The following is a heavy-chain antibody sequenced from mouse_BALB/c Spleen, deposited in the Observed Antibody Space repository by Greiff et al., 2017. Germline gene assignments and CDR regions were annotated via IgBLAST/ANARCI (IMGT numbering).Heavy chain of an antibody. CDR1: GFSLTSYG. J-gene: IGHJ3*01. CDR3: AREDYYGSSPAWFAY. Sequence: QVHVKQSGPGLVAPSQSLSITCTVSGFSLTSYGVHWVRQPPGKGLEWLGVIWAGGSTNYNSALMSRLSISKDNSKSQVFLKMNSLQTDDTAMYYCAREDYYGSSPAWFAYWGQGTLVTVSA. CDR2: IWAGGST. D-gene: IGHD1-1*01. V-gene: IGHV2-9*02.